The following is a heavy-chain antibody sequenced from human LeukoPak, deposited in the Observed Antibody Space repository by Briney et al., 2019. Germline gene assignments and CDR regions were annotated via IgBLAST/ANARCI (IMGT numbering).Heavy chain of an antibody. Sequence: PGRSLRLSCAASGFTFSSYGMHWVRQAPGKGLEWVAVIWYDGSNKYYADSVKGRFTISRDNSKNTLYLQMNSLRAEDTAVYYCARDLIVSDSSGYYEYYYYGMDVWGQGTTVTVSS. V-gene: IGHV3-33*01. CDR2: IWYDGSNK. D-gene: IGHD3-22*01. J-gene: IGHJ6*02. CDR3: ARDLIVSDSSGYYEYYYYGMDV. CDR1: GFTFSSYG.